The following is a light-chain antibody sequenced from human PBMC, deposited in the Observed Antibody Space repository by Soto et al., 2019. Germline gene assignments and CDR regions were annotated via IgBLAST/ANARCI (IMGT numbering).Light chain of an antibody. CDR3: QQYNNWPRT. CDR1: QSVYSN. V-gene: IGKV3-15*01. CDR2: GAS. Sequence: EIVMTQSPATLSVSPGERATLSCRASQSVYSNLAWYQQKPDQAPRLLIYGASTRATGIPARFSGTGSGTEFTLTITSLQSEDFAVYYCQQYNNWPRTFGQGTKVEIK. J-gene: IGKJ1*01.